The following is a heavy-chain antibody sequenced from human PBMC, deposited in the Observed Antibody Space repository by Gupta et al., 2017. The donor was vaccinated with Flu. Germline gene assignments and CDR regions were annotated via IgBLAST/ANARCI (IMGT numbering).Heavy chain of an antibody. CDR2: INSRSNTI. V-gene: IGHV3-48*02. CDR1: GFTFECHN. CDR3: AREGRRWTTYYLDS. Sequence: DVELVEAGGGWVQAGGSLRLCCAGAGFTFECHNMHWVRQAPGKGLEWVSNINSRSNTIYYADSVKGRFTISRDNAQNLLYLKMNSLRDEETAVYYCAREGRRWTTYYLDSWGQGTLVTVSS. D-gene: IGHD1-1*01. J-gene: IGHJ4*02.